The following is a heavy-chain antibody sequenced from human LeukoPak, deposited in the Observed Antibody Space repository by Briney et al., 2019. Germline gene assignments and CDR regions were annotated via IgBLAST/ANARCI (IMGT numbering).Heavy chain of an antibody. CDR1: GFTFRNYV. J-gene: IGHJ4*02. D-gene: IGHD1-14*01. CDR3: AVASGTWYKFDY. V-gene: IGHV3-30-3*01. Sequence: GGSLRLSCAASGFTFRNYVIHWVRQAPGKGLEWVAVTSSDLNVKLYADSVKGRFTISRDNSRSTLYLQMNSLRAEDTAVYYCAVASGTWYKFDYWGQGTLVTVSS. CDR2: TSSDLNVK.